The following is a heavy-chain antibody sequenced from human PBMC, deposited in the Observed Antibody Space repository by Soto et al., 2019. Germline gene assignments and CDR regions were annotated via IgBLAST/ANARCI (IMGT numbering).Heavy chain of an antibody. J-gene: IGHJ6*02. CDR1: GFTFSNAW. V-gene: IGHV3-15*07. Sequence: GGSLRLSCAASGFTFSNAWMNWVRQAPGKGLEWVGRIKIKTDGGTTDYAAPMKGRFTISKNDSKNTLYLQMNSLKTKDTAVYYCTMVLAATKRRNYYYYGMDVWGQGTTVTVSS. CDR2: IKIKTDGGTT. D-gene: IGHD2-15*01. CDR3: TMVLAATKRRNYYYYGMDV.